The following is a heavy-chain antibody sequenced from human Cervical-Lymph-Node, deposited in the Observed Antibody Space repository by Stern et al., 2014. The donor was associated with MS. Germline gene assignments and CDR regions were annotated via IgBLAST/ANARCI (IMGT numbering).Heavy chain of an antibody. V-gene: IGHV1-3*01. Sequence: VQLVQSGAEVKKPGASVKVSCKASGYTFSTYAMHWVRQAPGQRLEWMGWINPGNGKTKYSEKFQGRVTITRETSASTGYMELSSLRAEDSAVYFCARDTGSYFDYWGQGTLVTVSS. D-gene: IGHD3-10*01. CDR1: GYTFSTYA. CDR2: INPGNGKT. J-gene: IGHJ4*02. CDR3: ARDTGSYFDY.